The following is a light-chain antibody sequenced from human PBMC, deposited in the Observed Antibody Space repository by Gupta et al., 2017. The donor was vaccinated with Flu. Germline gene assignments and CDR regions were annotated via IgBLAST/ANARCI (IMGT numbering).Light chain of an antibody. CDR3: HQRNNWPYS. V-gene: IGKV3-11*01. J-gene: IGKJ2*03. Sequence: EVVLTQSPAALSLSPGESATLSCRASQSVSIYLAGYQQKPGQAPRLLIFDASNRATGIPARFSGSGSGTDFTLTISSLEPEDFAVYFCHQRNNWPYSLGQGTQLEIK. CDR1: QSVSIY. CDR2: DAS.